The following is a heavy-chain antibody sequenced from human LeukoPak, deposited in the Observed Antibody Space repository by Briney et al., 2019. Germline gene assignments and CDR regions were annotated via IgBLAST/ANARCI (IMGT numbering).Heavy chain of an antibody. V-gene: IGHV3-30-3*01. Sequence: GGSLRLSCAASGFIFSNFAMHWVRQAPGKGLEWVAVISYDGSNKYYADSVKGRFTISRDNPKNTLYLQMNSLRAEDTAVYYRARSLDTAMVAFDIWGQGTMVTVSS. CDR3: ARSLDTAMVAFDI. D-gene: IGHD5-18*01. CDR1: GFIFSNFA. J-gene: IGHJ3*02. CDR2: ISYDGSNK.